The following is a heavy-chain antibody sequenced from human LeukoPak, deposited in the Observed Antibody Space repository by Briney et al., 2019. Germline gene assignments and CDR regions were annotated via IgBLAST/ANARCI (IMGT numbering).Heavy chain of an antibody. V-gene: IGHV3-11*04. J-gene: IGHJ4*02. CDR2: ISRSGDST. Sequence: RGSLRLSCAASGFTFSNSYMGWIRQAPGEGLGWVSYISRSGDSTNYADSLKGRFTTSRDNAKNSLFLEMNTMIAKDTAVYYCARDGDQMYEVYDYWGQGTLITVSS. CDR3: ARDGDQMYEVYDY. D-gene: IGHD1-14*01. CDR1: GFTFSNSY.